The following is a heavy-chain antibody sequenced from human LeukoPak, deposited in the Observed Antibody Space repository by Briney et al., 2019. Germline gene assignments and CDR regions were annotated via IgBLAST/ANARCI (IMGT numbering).Heavy chain of an antibody. V-gene: IGHV3-48*01. CDR2: ISSSGNTI. Sequence: GGSLRLSCAASGFTFSSYSMNWVHQAPGKGLEWVSYISSSGNTINYADSVKGRFTISRDNSKNTLYLQMNSLRAEDTAVYYCAKGHWLVLSYFDCWGQGTLVTVSS. D-gene: IGHD6-19*01. CDR1: GFTFSSYS. J-gene: IGHJ4*02. CDR3: AKGHWLVLSYFDC.